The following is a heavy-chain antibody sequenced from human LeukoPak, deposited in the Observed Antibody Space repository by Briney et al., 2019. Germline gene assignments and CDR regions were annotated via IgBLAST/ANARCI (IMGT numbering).Heavy chain of an antibody. Sequence: GGSLRLSCAASGFTFSHDWMSWVRQAPGKGLEWVASIKQDGSGEHYVDSVKGRFTISRDNAKNSLYLQMNSLRAEDTAVYYCAKALSSSFYYFDLGGRGTLVTVSS. V-gene: IGHV3-7*01. J-gene: IGHJ2*01. D-gene: IGHD3-16*02. CDR2: IKQDGSGE. CDR3: AKALSSSFYYFDL. CDR1: GFTFSHDW.